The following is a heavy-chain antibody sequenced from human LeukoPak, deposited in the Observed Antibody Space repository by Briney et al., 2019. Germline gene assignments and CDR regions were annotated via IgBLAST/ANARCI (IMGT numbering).Heavy chain of an antibody. CDR2: TYYRSTWYN. CDR1: GDSLSSNSVT. Sequence: SQTLSLTCAISGDSLSSNSVTWNWIRQSPSRGLEWLGRTYYRSTWYNDYAVSVRGRITVNPDTSKNQFSLHLNSVTPEDTAVYCCARRLTQYDCFDPWGQGILVTVSS. CDR3: ARRLTQYDCFDP. J-gene: IGHJ5*02. D-gene: IGHD2-2*01. V-gene: IGHV6-1*01.